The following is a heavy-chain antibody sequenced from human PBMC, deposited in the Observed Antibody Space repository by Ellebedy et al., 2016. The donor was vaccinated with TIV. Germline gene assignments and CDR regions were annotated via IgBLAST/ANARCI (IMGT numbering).Heavy chain of an antibody. CDR3: ARGTPGYGDSPGVDY. J-gene: IGHJ4*02. CDR2: INSDGSST. V-gene: IGHV3-74*01. CDR1: GIPFSSYW. Sequence: GESLKISCAASGIPFSSYWLHWVRQAPGKGLVWVSRINSDGSSTSYADSVKGRFTISRDNAKNTLYLQMNSLRAEDTAVYYCARGTPGYGDSPGVDYWGQGTLVTVSS. D-gene: IGHD4-17*01.